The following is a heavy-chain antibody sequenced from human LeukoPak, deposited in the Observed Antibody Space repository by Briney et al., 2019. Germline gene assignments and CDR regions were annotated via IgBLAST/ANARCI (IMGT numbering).Heavy chain of an antibody. CDR2: ISGSGGST. CDR3: AKNVAVAGTSNWFDP. V-gene: IGHV3-23*01. Sequence: GGSLRLSCAASGFTFSSYAMSWVRQAPGKGLEWVSAISGSGGSTYYADSVKGRFTISRDNSKNTLYLQMNSLRAKDTAVYYCAKNVAVAGTSNWFDPWGQGTLVTVSS. D-gene: IGHD6-19*01. J-gene: IGHJ5*02. CDR1: GFTFSSYA.